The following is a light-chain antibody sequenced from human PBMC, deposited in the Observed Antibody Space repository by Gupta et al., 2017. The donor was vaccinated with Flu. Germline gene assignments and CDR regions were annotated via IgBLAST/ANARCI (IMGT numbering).Light chain of an antibody. CDR1: TSIIGDNY. CDR3: ELWDRSLSSGL. Sequence: QSALTQPPAVSAAPGQKVTISCSGSTSIIGDNYVSWYQQFPGAAPKLLIYENNKRPSGIPGRFSGSKSDTSATLAITGLQTGDEADYYCELWDRSLSSGLFGGGTKVTVL. J-gene: IGLJ3*02. CDR2: ENN. V-gene: IGLV1-51*02.